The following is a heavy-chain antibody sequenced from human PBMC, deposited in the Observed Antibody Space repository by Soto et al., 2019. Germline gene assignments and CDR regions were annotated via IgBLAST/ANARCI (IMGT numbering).Heavy chain of an antibody. Sequence: ASVKVSCKASGYTFTSYDSNWVRQATGQGLEWMGWMNPNSGNTGYAQKFQGRVTMTRNTSISTAYMELSSLRSEDTAVYYCARGLRPDIFAFDIWGQGTMVTVSS. J-gene: IGHJ3*02. D-gene: IGHD3-9*01. CDR3: ARGLRPDIFAFDI. CDR2: MNPNSGNT. CDR1: GYTFTSYD. V-gene: IGHV1-8*01.